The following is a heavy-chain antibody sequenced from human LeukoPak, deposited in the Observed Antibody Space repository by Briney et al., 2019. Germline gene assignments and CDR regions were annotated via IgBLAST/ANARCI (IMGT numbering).Heavy chain of an antibody. CDR2: IYYSGST. CDR3: ARRNEWELGVRWFDP. Sequence: PSETLSLTCTVSGGSISSYYWSWIRQPPGKGLEWIGSIYYSGSTYYNPSLKSRVTISVDTSKNQFSLKLSSVTAADTAVYYCARRNEWELGVRWFDPWGQGTLVTVSS. CDR1: GGSISSYY. J-gene: IGHJ5*02. V-gene: IGHV4-59*05. D-gene: IGHD1-26*01.